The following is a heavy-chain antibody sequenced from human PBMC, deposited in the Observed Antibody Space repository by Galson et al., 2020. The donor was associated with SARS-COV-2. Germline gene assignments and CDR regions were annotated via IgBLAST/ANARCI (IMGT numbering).Heavy chain of an antibody. Sequence: ASVKVSCKTFGYNFSSYGLTWVRQAPGQGFEWMGWITTNNGKTDYAQKFQGRVIMTTDTSTNTGYMELRSLRSDDTALYYCAREGPDAFDIRGQGTKVTVSS. J-gene: IGHJ3*02. V-gene: IGHV1-18*01. CDR2: ITTNNGKT. CDR1: GYNFSSYG. CDR3: AREGPDAFDI.